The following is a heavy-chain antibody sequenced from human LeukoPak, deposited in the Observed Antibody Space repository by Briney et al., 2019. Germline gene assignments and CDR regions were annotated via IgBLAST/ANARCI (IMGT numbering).Heavy chain of an antibody. J-gene: IGHJ4*02. CDR2: INHSGST. CDR3: AREYRYYDSNGLLILLDY. Sequence: SETLSLTCAVYGGSFSGYYWSWIRQPPGKGLEWIGEINHSGSTNYNPSLKSRVTISVDTSKNQFSLKLSSVTAADTAVYYCAREYRYYDSNGLLILLDYWGQGTLVTVSS. V-gene: IGHV4-34*01. CDR1: GGSFSGYY. D-gene: IGHD3-22*01.